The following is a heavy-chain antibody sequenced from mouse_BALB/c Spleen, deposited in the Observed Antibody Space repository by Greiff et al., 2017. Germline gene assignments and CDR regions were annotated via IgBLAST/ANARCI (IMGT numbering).Heavy chain of an antibody. CDR3: ARGGYDWFAY. Sequence: VQLQQSGAELVRPGALVKLSCKASGFNIKDYYMHWVKQRPEQGLEWIGWIDPENGNTIYDPKFQGKASITADTSSNTAYLQLSSLTSEDTAVYYCARGGYDWFAYWGQGTLGTVSA. CDR2: IDPENGNT. V-gene: IGHV14-1*02. CDR1: GFNIKDYY. D-gene: IGHD2-2*01. J-gene: IGHJ3*01.